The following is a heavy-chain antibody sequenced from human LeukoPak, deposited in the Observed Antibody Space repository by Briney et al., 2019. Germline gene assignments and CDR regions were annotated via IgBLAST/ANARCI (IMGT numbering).Heavy chain of an antibody. V-gene: IGHV1-69*04. CDR2: IIPILGIA. CDR1: GGTFSSYA. CDR3: ARTLPRRDIVVVPAAIETNWFDP. D-gene: IGHD2-2*01. Sequence: ASVKVPCKASGGTFSSYAISWVRQAPGQGLEWMGRIIPILGIANYAQKFQGRVTITADKSTSTAYMELSSLRSEDTAVYYCARTLPRRDIVVVPAAIETNWFDPWGQGTLVTVSS. J-gene: IGHJ5*02.